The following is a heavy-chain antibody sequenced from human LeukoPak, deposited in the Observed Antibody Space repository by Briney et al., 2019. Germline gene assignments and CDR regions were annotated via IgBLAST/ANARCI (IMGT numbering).Heavy chain of an antibody. V-gene: IGHV4-34*01. J-gene: IGHJ6*02. CDR2: INHSGST. Sequence: SETLSLTCAVYGGSFSGYYWSWIRQPPGKGLEWIGEINHSGSTKYNPSLKSRVTISGDTSKNQFSLKLRSVTAADTAIYYCARERNYYNALDVWGQGTTVTVSS. CDR3: ARERNYYNALDV. CDR1: GGSFSGYY.